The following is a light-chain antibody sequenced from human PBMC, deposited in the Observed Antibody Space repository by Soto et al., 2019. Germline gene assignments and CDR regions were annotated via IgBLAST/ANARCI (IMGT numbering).Light chain of an antibody. CDR2: HAS. CDR3: LQDYSNPLT. J-gene: IGKJ4*01. CDR1: QGVGRD. Sequence: AIQMTQSPASLSAPVGDTVIITCRASQGVGRDLGWYQQKPRKAPRLLIYHASTLLSGVPSRFSGSGSGTDFTLTIASLQPEDFATYFCLQDYSNPLTFGGGTKVENK. V-gene: IGKV1-6*01.